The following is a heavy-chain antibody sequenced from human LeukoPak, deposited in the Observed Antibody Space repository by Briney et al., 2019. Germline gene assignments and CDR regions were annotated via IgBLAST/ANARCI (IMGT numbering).Heavy chain of an antibody. D-gene: IGHD3-22*01. CDR2: INHSGST. V-gene: IGHV4-34*01. Sequence: KTSETLSLTCAVYGGSFSGYYWSWIRQPPGKGLEWIGEINHSGSTNYNPSLKSRVTISVDTSKNQFSLKLSSVTAADTAVYYCARVPRPAKYYYDSSGLYFDYWGQGTLVTVSS. CDR3: ARVPRPAKYYYDSSGLYFDY. J-gene: IGHJ4*02. CDR1: GGSFSGYY.